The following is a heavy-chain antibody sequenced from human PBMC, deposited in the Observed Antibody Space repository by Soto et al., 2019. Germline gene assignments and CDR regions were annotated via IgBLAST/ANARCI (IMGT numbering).Heavy chain of an antibody. CDR3: AREPLPPNADY. CDR1: GYTFTSYG. V-gene: IGHV1-18*01. J-gene: IGHJ4*02. Sequence: ASVKVSFKASGYTFTSYGISWVRQAPGQGLEWMGWISAYNGNTNYAQKLQGRVTMTTDTSTSTAYMELRSLRSDDTAVDYCAREPLPPNADYWGQGTLVTFSS. CDR2: ISAYNGNT.